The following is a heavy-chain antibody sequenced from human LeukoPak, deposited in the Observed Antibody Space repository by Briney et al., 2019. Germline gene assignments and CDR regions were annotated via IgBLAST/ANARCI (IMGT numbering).Heavy chain of an antibody. V-gene: IGHV1-69*05. CDR3: ARGAIDQPSAMDV. Sequence: GASVKVSCKASGYSFTGYYMHWVRQAPGQGLEWMGGIIPIFGTANYAQKFQGRVTITTDESTSTAYMELSSLRSEDTAVYYCARGAIDQPSAMDVWGKGTTVTVSS. D-gene: IGHD2-21*01. CDR1: GYSFTGYY. J-gene: IGHJ6*03. CDR2: IIPIFGTA.